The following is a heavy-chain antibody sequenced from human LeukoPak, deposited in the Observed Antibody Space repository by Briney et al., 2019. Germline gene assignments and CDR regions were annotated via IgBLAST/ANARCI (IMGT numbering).Heavy chain of an antibody. D-gene: IGHD3-10*01. V-gene: IGHV3-23*01. CDR2: IGVNT. CDR3: AKAGDGSGSYYNWYNWFDP. CDR1: GFTFSNYA. J-gene: IGHJ5*02. Sequence: GGSLRLSCAASGFTFSNYAMSWVRQAPGKGLEWVSAIGVNTYYTDSVKGRFTISRDNSKNTLYLQMNSLRAEDTAVYFCAKAGDGSGSYYNWYNWFDPWGQGTLVTVSS.